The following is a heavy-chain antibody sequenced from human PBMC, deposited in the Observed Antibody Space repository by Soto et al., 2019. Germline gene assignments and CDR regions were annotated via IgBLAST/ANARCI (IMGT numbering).Heavy chain of an antibody. CDR1: VFTLQNYA. CDR2: LIGGHYGT. Sequence: PGGSLRLSCTSSVFTLQNYAMAWVRHSPGKGLEWVSTLIGGHYGTAYSYSVKGRFTVSRDNSKNCLYLQMNSLGVEDTAMYFCAKGKSTGDIDWFEPWGQRILVTGSS. V-gene: IGHV3-23*01. CDR3: AKGKSTGDIDWFEP. J-gene: IGHJ5*02. D-gene: IGHD3-10*01.